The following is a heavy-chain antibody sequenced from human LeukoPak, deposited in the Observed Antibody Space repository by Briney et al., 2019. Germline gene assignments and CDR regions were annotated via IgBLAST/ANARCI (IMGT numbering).Heavy chain of an antibody. CDR2: IYYSGST. J-gene: IGHJ4*02. V-gene: IGHV4-31*03. CDR1: GGSISSGGYY. Sequence: SETLSLTCTVSGGSISSGGYYWSWIRQHPGKGLEWIGYIYYSGSTHYNPSLKSRVTISVDTSKNQFSLKLSSVTAADTAVYYCARRRYGSGSYSNHLWDYFDYWGQGTLVTVSS. CDR3: ARRRYGSGSYSNHLWDYFDY. D-gene: IGHD3-10*01.